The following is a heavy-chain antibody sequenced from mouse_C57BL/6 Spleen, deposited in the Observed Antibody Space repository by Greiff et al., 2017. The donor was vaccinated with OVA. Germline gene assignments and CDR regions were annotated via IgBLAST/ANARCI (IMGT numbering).Heavy chain of an antibody. Sequence: QVQLQQSGAELVRPGASVKLSCKASGYTFTDYYINWVKQRPGQGLEWIARIYPGSGNTSYNEKFKGKATLTAEKSSSTAYMQLSSLTSEDSAVYFCARLGGYDVSAMDYWGQGTSVTVSS. J-gene: IGHJ4*01. CDR2: IYPGSGNT. D-gene: IGHD2-3*01. V-gene: IGHV1-76*01. CDR1: GYTFTDYY. CDR3: ARLGGYDVSAMDY.